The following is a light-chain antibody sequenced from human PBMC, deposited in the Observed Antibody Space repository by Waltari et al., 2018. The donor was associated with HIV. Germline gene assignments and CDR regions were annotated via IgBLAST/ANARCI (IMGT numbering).Light chain of an antibody. J-gene: IGLJ2*01. CDR3: GTWDSSLDDVL. CDR1: VSNIGNNS. CDR2: DDH. V-gene: IGLV1-51*01. Sequence: QSVLTQPPSVSAAPGQKVTISCSGSVSNIGNNSVSWYQHVPWTAPKLIIYDDHKRPLGIPDRFSGSKSGTAATLGITGLQTGDEADYYCGTWDSSLDDVLFGGGSKLTVL.